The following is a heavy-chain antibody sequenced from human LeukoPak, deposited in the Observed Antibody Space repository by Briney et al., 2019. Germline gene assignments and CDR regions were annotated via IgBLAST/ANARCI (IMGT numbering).Heavy chain of an antibody. CDR3: ARPVGYCSSTSCSAGGYNWFDP. J-gene: IGHJ5*02. Sequence: ASVKVSCKASGYTFTGYYMHWVRQAPGQGLEWMGWINPNSGGTNYAQKFQGRVTMTRDTSISTAYMELSRLRSDDTDVYYCARPVGYCSSTSCSAGGYNWFDPWGQGTLVTVSS. V-gene: IGHV1-2*02. D-gene: IGHD2-2*01. CDR1: GYTFTGYY. CDR2: INPNSGGT.